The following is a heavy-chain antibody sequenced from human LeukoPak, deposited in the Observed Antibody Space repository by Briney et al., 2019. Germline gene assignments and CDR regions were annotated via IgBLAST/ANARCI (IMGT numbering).Heavy chain of an antibody. V-gene: IGHV3-48*03. Sequence: GGSLRLSCTASGFTFSFYMMNWVRQAPGKGLEWVSNIHSSGTVKYYSDSVKGRFSISRDNAKSSLYLQMNSLRVEDTAVYYCALLTVASDFDYWGQGALVTVSS. CDR1: GFTFSFYM. J-gene: IGHJ4*02. CDR2: IHSSGTVK. D-gene: IGHD5-12*01. CDR3: ALLTVASDFDY.